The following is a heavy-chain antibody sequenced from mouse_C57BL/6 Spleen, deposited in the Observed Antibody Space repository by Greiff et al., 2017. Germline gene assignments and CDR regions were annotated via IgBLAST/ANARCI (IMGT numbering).Heavy chain of an antibody. Sequence: EVHLVESGGGLVQPGGSLSLSCAASGFTFTDYYMSWVRQPPGKALEWLGFIRNKANGYTTEYSASVKGRFTISIDNSQSILYLQMNALRAEDSATYYCARSYDYEDAMDYWGQGTSVTVSS. J-gene: IGHJ4*01. V-gene: IGHV7-3*01. CDR2: IRNKANGYTT. D-gene: IGHD2-4*01. CDR1: GFTFTDYY. CDR3: ARSYDYEDAMDY.